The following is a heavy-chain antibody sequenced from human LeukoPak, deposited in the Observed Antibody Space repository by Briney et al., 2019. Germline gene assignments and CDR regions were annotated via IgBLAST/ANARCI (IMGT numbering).Heavy chain of an antibody. CDR3: ARDLYCSSTSCTTLDY. V-gene: IGHV4-4*07. D-gene: IGHD2-2*01. Sequence: SETLSLTCTVSGGSISSYYWSWIRQPAGKGLEWIGRIYTSGSTNYNPSLKSRVTMSVDTSKNQFSLKLSSVTAADTAVYYCARDLYCSSTSCTTLDYWGQGTLVTVSS. CDR1: GGSISSYY. J-gene: IGHJ4*02. CDR2: IYTSGST.